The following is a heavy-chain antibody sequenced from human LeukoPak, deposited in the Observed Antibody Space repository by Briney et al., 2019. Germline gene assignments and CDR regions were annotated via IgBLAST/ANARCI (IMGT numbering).Heavy chain of an antibody. CDR1: GFTFSSFW. Sequence: GGSLRLSCAASGFTFSSFWMHWVRQAPGKGLVWVSDMNEDGTTTRYADSVKGRFTIPRDNAKNTLYLQINNLRAEDTAVYFCARGGVNPVDHWGQGTLVTVSS. CDR3: ARGGVNPVDH. V-gene: IGHV3-74*01. J-gene: IGHJ4*02. CDR2: MNEDGTTT. D-gene: IGHD1-14*01.